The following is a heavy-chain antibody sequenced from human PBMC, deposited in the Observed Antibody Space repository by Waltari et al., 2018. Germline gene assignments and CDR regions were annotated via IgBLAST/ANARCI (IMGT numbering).Heavy chain of an antibody. CDR1: GFSFADRA. D-gene: IGHD3-3*01. CDR2: INWNSGNI. CDR3: TSDAFGNSIGGVFDY. V-gene: IGHV3-9*01. J-gene: IGHJ4*02. Sequence: EVQLVESGGGLVQPGRSLRLSCVGSGFSFADRAMHWVRQVPGECRGWVSGINWNSGNIGYADSVKGRFTISRDNAKNSLYLQINSVRTEDTALYYCTSDAFGNSIGGVFDYWGQGTLVNVSS.